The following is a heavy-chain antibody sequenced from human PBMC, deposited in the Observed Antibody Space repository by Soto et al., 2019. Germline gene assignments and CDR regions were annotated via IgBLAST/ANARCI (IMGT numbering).Heavy chain of an antibody. CDR3: TRASLERPTNLDY. J-gene: IGHJ4*02. CDR2: IKGDGSST. CDR1: GFTFSNYW. V-gene: IGHV3-74*01. Sequence: EVQLVASGGGLVQPGGSLRLSCAASGFTFSNYWMHWVRLTPGKGLVWVSRIKGDGSSTLYADSVKGRFTISRDNAKSTLFLQMNSLGAEDTAVYYCTRASLERPTNLDYWGQGTLVTVSS. D-gene: IGHD1-1*01.